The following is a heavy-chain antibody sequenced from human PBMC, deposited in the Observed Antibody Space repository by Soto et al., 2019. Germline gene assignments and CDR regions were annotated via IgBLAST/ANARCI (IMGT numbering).Heavy chain of an antibody. CDR3: ARRAVTTYHFFDY. CDR2: IHRASTYI. J-gene: IGHJ4*02. V-gene: IGHV3-21*06. CDR1: GFTFSSFD. Sequence: GGSLRLSCATSGFTFSSFDMDWVRQAPGKGLEWVSSIHRASTYIYYADSVRGRFTISRDNAKSSLYLQMNSLTVEDTAVYYCARRAVTTYHFFDYSGQGPLVTVSS. D-gene: IGHD4-17*01.